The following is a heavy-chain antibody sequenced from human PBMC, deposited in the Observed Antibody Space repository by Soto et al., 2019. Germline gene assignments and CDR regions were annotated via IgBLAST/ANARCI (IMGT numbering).Heavy chain of an antibody. CDR3: TIVRIAAAGSFDY. Sequence: GGSLRLSCTASGFTFGDYAMSWFRQAPGKGLEWVGFIRSKAYGGTTEYAASVKGRFTISRDDSKSIAYLQMNSLKTEDTAVYYCTIVRIAAAGSFDYWGQGTLVTVSS. CDR1: GFTFGDYA. D-gene: IGHD6-13*01. CDR2: IRSKAYGGTT. V-gene: IGHV3-49*03. J-gene: IGHJ4*02.